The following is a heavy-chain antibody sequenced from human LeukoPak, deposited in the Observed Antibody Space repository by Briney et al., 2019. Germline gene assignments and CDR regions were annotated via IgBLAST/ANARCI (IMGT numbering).Heavy chain of an antibody. CDR2: ISHNENA. CDR3: ARGYSSALDAFDI. Sequence: PSETLSLTCTVSGDSISSGDYFWSWIRQPPGKGLEWIGYISHNENAYFNPSLSSRVTMSVDKSKNQVSLKITSVTAADTAVYYCARGYSSALDAFDIWGQGTMVTVSS. D-gene: IGHD6-19*01. CDR1: GDSISSGDYF. J-gene: IGHJ3*02. V-gene: IGHV4-30-2*01.